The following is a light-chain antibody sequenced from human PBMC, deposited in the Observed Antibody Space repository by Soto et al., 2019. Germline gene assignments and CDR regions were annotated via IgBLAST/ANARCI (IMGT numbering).Light chain of an antibody. Sequence: EIVLTQSPATLSLFPGERATLSCRASQSVSRDLAWYQQKPGQAPRLLIYAVSNRATGIPARFSGSGSGTDVTLTISSLEPEDFAVYYCQQRSNWPSTFGQGTKLEIK. J-gene: IGKJ2*01. CDR1: QSVSRD. V-gene: IGKV3-11*01. CDR3: QQRSNWPST. CDR2: AVS.